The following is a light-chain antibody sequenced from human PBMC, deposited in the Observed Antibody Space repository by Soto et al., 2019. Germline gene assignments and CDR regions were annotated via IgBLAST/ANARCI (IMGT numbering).Light chain of an antibody. J-gene: IGLJ1*01. Sequence: QSVLTQPPSVSGAPGQRVTISCTGSSSNIGAGHDVHWYQHLPGTTPKLLISGNGNRPSGVPDRFSGSKSATSASLAITGLQAEDEADYYCQSYDSSLSGSEVFGTGTKLTVL. CDR2: GNG. CDR1: SSNIGAGHD. CDR3: QSYDSSLSGSEV. V-gene: IGLV1-40*01.